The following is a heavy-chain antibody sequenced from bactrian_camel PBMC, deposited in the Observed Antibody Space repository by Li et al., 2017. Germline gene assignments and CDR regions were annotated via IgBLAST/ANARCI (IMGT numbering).Heavy chain of an antibody. CDR1: GYTSSRYC. J-gene: IGHJ4*01. CDR2: ITIGEGST. D-gene: IGHD1*01. CDR3: AADRGGRLTGACPGVPTYDY. Sequence: DVQLVESGGGLVQPGGSLRLSCAASGYTSSRYCMGWFRQAPGQERGGVAAITIGEGSTTYADAVKGRFAISRVKTTLYLSMNSLKPEDTAMYYCAADRGGRLTGACPGVPTYDYWGQGTQVTVS. V-gene: IGHV3S42*01.